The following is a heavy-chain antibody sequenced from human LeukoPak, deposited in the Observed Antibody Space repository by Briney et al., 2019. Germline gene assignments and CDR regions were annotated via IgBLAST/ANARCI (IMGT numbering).Heavy chain of an antibody. CDR2: TYYRSGWYN. V-gene: IGHV6-1*01. CDR3: SRELAWGPADY. J-gene: IGHJ4*02. CDR1: GDSVSSNIAA. D-gene: IGHD7-27*01. Sequence: SQTLSLTFPISGDSVSSNIAAWGWIRQSPSRGLEWLGRTYYRSGWYNHYALSVESRITINPDTSKNQVSLQLTSVTPEDTAVYYCSRELAWGPADYWGQGTLVTVSS.